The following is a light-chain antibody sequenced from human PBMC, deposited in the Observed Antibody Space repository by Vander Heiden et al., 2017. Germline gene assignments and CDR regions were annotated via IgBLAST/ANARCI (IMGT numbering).Light chain of an antibody. CDR2: DAS. Sequence: DIVLTQSPATLSLSPGDRATLSCRASQSVANYLGKYQQKPRQAPRLLIYDASKRSTSIPARFSGSGPWTNFTLSISSLEPEDFAVYYCQQRNNWPPATFGQGTRLEIK. J-gene: IGKJ5*01. V-gene: IGKV3-11*01. CDR1: QSVANY. CDR3: QQRNNWPPAT.